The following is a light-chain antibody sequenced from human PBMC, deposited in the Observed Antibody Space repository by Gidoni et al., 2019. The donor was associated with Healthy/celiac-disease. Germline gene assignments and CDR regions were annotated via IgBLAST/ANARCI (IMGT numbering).Light chain of an antibody. CDR3: QQSYSTQGLT. V-gene: IGKV1-39*01. Sequence: DIQMTQSPSSLSASVGDRVTITCRASQSISSYLNWYQQKPGKAPKLLIYAASSLQSGVPSRFSGSGSGTDFTLTISSLQPEDFATYYCQQSYSTQGLTFXGXTKVEIK. CDR2: AAS. CDR1: QSISSY. J-gene: IGKJ4*01.